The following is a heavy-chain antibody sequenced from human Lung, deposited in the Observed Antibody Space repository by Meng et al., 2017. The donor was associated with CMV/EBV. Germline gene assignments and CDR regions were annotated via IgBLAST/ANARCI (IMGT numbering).Heavy chain of an antibody. Sequence: SCAASGFTFSSYGMSWVRQAPGKGLEWVANIKQDGSEKYYVDSVKGRFTISRDNAKNSLYLQMNSLRAEDTAVYYCARDRFEDYDFWSGYSLTDYYGMDVWXQGTTVTVSS. CDR3: ARDRFEDYDFWSGYSLTDYYGMDV. CDR2: IKQDGSEK. J-gene: IGHJ6*02. D-gene: IGHD3-3*01. CDR1: GFTFSSYG. V-gene: IGHV3-7*01.